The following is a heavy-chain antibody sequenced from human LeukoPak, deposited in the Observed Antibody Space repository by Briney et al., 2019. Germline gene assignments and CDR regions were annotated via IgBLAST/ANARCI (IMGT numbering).Heavy chain of an antibody. CDR1: GVTFSNSF. D-gene: IGHD3-10*01. Sequence: GGSLRLSCTASGVTFSNSFMHWVRQAPGKGLEWVAIISYDGSTKNYADSVKGRFTISRDNSKNTLYLQMNSLRAEDTAVYYCTNGDYVSGDAFSRLAPYKKYYDMDVWGQGTTVTVSS. V-gene: IGHV3-30*18. J-gene: IGHJ6*02. CDR3: TNGDYVSGDAFSRLAPYKKYYDMDV. CDR2: ISYDGSTK.